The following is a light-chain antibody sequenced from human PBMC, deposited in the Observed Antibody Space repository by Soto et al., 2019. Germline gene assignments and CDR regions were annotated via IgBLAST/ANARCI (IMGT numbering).Light chain of an antibody. V-gene: IGKV3-11*01. CDR3: QQRSNWLT. CDR1: QSVSSY. CDR2: DAS. J-gene: IGKJ1*01. Sequence: EIVLTQSPATLSLSPEEGATLSCRASQSVSSYLAWYQQKPGQAPRLLIYDASNRATGIPARFSGSGSGTDFTLTISSLEPEDFAVYYCQQRSNWLTFGQGTKVDIK.